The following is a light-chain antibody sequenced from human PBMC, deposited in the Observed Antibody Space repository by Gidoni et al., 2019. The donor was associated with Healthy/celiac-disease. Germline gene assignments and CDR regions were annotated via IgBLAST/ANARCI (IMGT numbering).Light chain of an antibody. CDR1: SSNIGSNT. J-gene: IGLJ1*01. V-gene: IGLV1-44*01. CDR3: AAWDDSLNGYG. Sequence: QSVLTQPPSASGTPGQRVTISCSGSSSNIGSNTVNWYQQLPGTAPKLLIYSNNQRPSGVPDRCSGAKSGTSASLAISGLQSEDEADYYCAAWDDSLNGYGFGTGTKVT. CDR2: SNN.